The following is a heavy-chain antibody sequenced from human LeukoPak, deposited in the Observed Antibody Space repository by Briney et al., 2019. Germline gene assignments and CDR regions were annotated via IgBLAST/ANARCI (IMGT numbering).Heavy chain of an antibody. CDR3: ARVDYSNYLLIYYYYYMDV. Sequence: QPGGSRRLSGAASGLTFISYSMNWVRQAPGKGREGVSNISSSSSTIYYADSVKGRFTISRDNAKNSLYLQMNSLRAEDTAVYYCARVDYSNYLLIYYYYYMDVWGKGTTVTVSS. J-gene: IGHJ6*03. V-gene: IGHV3-48*01. CDR1: GLTFISYS. D-gene: IGHD4-11*01. CDR2: ISSSSSTI.